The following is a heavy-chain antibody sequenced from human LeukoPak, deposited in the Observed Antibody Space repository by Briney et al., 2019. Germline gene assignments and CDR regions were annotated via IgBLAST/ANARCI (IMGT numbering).Heavy chain of an antibody. D-gene: IGHD1-26*01. CDR1: GFTFSSYW. Sequence: GGSLRLSCAASGFTFSSYWMSWVRQAPGKGLEWVANIKQDGSEKYYVDSVKGRFTISRDNAKNSLYLQMNSLRAEDTAVYYCARDPARSGSYSRSPFDYWGQGTLVTVSS. J-gene: IGHJ4*02. V-gene: IGHV3-7*01. CDR2: IKQDGSEK. CDR3: ARDPARSGSYSRSPFDY.